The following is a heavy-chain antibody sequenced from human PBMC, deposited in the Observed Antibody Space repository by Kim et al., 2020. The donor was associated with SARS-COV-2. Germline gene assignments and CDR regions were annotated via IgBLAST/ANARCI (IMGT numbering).Heavy chain of an antibody. V-gene: IGHV4-34*01. CDR3: ARGLRYYDSSGYCDY. CDR2: INHSGST. Sequence: SETLSLTCAVYGGSFSGYYWSWIRQPPGKGLEWIGEINHSGSTNYNPSLKSRVTISVDTSKNQFSLKLSSVTAADTAVYYCARGLRYYDSSGYCDYWGQGTLVTVSS. CDR1: GGSFSGYY. D-gene: IGHD3-22*01. J-gene: IGHJ4*02.